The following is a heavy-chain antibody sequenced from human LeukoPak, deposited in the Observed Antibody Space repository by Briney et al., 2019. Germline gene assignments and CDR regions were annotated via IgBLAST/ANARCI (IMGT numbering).Heavy chain of an antibody. D-gene: IGHD6-19*01. J-gene: IGHJ4*02. CDR2: IYYSGST. V-gene: IGHV4-39*01. CDR1: GGSISSSSYY. Sequence: SETLSLTCTVSGGSISSSSYYWGWLRQPPGKGLEWIGSIYYSGSTYYNPSLKSRVTISVDTSKNQFSLKLSSVTAADTAVYYCASFRIAVAGIRDYWGQGTLVTVSS. CDR3: ASFRIAVAGIRDY.